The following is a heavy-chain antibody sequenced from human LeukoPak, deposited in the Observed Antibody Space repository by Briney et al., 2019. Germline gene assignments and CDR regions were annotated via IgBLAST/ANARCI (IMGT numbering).Heavy chain of an antibody. J-gene: IGHJ4*02. CDR1: GGSISSYY. CDR2: IYSSGST. Sequence: PSETLSLTCTVSGGSISSYYWSWIRQPPGKGLEWIGYIYSSGSTNYNPSLKSRITISVDTSKNQFSLKLSSVTATDTAVYYCARFAYCGGHCWYYFDYWGQGSLVTVSS. D-gene: IGHD2-21*02. CDR3: ARFAYCGGHCWYYFDY. V-gene: IGHV4-59*01.